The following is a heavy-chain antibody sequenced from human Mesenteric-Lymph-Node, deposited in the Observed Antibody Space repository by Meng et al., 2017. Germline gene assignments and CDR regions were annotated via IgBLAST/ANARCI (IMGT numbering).Heavy chain of an antibody. D-gene: IGHD6-19*01. CDR3: ARCIAVAGNWFDP. Sequence: QVHLVQSGAEVKKPGASGKVSCKASGYTLTTYAIHWVRQAPGQRLEWMGWINAGNGNTRYSQKFQGRVSIARDTSASTAYMELSSLRSEDTAVYYCARCIAVAGNWFDPWGQGTLVTVSS. V-gene: IGHV1-3*01. CDR1: GYTLTTYA. J-gene: IGHJ5*02. CDR2: INAGNGNT.